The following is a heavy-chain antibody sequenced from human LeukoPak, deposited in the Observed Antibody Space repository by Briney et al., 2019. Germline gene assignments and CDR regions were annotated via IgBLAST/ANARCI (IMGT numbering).Heavy chain of an antibody. CDR3: AKVLVGATEFPY. Sequence: HPGRSLRLSCAASRFTFSSYDMHWVRQAPGKGLEWVVLISDDGSNKFYADSVKGRFTISRDNSKNTLYLQMNSLRVEDTAVYYCAKVLVGATEFPYWGQGTLVTVSS. V-gene: IGHV3-30*18. J-gene: IGHJ4*02. CDR1: RFTFSSYD. CDR2: ISDDGSNK. D-gene: IGHD1-26*01.